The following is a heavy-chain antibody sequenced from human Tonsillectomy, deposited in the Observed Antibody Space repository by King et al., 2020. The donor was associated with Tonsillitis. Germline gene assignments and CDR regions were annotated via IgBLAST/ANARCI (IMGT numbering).Heavy chain of an antibody. J-gene: IGHJ4*02. CDR2: IWDVGSNK. CDR1: GFTFSSYG. D-gene: IGHD5-24*01. Sequence: VQLVESGGGVVQPGRSLRLSCAASGFTFSSYGMHGVRQAPGKGLEWVAVIWDVGSNKYYADSVKGRFTISRDNSKNTLYLQMNSLRAEDTAVYYCARDRGEMATLDYWGQGTLVTVSS. V-gene: IGHV3-33*01. CDR3: ARDRGEMATLDY.